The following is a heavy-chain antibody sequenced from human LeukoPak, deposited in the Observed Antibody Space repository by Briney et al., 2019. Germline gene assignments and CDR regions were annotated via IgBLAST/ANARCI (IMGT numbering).Heavy chain of an antibody. J-gene: IGHJ5*02. CDR2: INHSGST. CDR3: AREGYGDSGVGENWFDP. Sequence: SETLSLTCAVYGGSFSSHYWSWIRQPPGKGLEWIGEINHSGSTNYNPSLKSRVTISVDTSKNQFSLKLSSVTAADTAVYYCAREGYGDSGVGENWFDPWGQGTLVTVSS. V-gene: IGHV4-34*01. CDR1: GGSFSSHY. D-gene: IGHD4-17*01.